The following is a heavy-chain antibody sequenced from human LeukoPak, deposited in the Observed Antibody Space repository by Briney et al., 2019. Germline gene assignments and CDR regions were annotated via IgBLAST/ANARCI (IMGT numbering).Heavy chain of an antibody. Sequence: SETLSLTCAVYGGSFSDYYWGWIRQPPGKGLEWIGEIHPSGSTNYRPSLKSRVTISLAASKNQFSLKLSSVAAADTAVYFCARVGYSYVINDWSRTGLGAYPTKYYYHMDVWDKGTTVTVSS. D-gene: IGHD5-18*01. V-gene: IGHV4-34*01. J-gene: IGHJ6*03. CDR2: IHPSGST. CDR3: ARVGYSYVINDWSRTGLGAYPTKYYYHMDV. CDR1: GGSFSDYY.